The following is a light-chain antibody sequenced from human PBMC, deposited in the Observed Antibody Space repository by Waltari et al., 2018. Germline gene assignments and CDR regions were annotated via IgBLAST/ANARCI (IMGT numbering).Light chain of an antibody. J-gene: IGKJ1*01. CDR2: GAS. CDR3: QQYNDWKT. Sequence: EILMTQSPATLSVSPGERATLSCRASQSVSSKLAWYQQKPGQAPRLLIYGASTRATGIPARFSGSGSGTEFTLSISSLQSEDFAVYYWQQYNDWKTFGQGTKVEIK. CDR1: QSVSSK. V-gene: IGKV3-15*01.